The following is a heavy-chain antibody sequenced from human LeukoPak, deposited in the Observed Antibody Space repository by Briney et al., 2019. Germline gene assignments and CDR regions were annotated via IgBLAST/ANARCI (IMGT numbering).Heavy chain of an antibody. CDR1: GYSFTSYW. J-gene: IGHJ4*02. Sequence: GESLKISCKGSGYSFTSYWIGWVRQMPGKGLEWMGIIYPGDSDTRYSPSFQGQVTISADKSISTAYLQWSSLKAPDTAMYYCARRVNAYSSSWYTDYWGQGTLVTVSS. V-gene: IGHV5-51*01. CDR3: ARRVNAYSSSWYTDY. D-gene: IGHD6-13*01. CDR2: IYPGDSDT.